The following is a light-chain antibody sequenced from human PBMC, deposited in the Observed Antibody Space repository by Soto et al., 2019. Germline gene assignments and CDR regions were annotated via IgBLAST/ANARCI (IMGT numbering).Light chain of an antibody. CDR1: SSNMGTTP. CDR2: TDN. V-gene: IGLV1-44*01. J-gene: IGLJ2*01. CDR3: AAWDGSLNHIL. Sequence: QSVLTQPPSASGTPGQRVTNSCSGSSSNMGTTPVNWYQQLPRAAPNLLLYTDNQLPSGVLDRFSGSKSGTSSSLALTGLESEDEADYYCAAWDGSLNHILFGGGTKLTVL.